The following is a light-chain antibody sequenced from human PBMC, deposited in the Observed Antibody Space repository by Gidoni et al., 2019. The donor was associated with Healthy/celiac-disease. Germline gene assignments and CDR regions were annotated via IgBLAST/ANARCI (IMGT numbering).Light chain of an antibody. CDR2: GDS. CDR1: SFHIGAGYE. CDR3: QSYDSSLSVV. V-gene: IGLV1-40*01. J-gene: IGLJ2*01. Sequence: QSVLTPPPSVSGAPGPRVAISCNGSSFHIGAGYEVQWYQQLPGTAPKRLNYGDSNRPSGVPDRFSGSKSGTSASLAITGLQAEDEADYYCQSYDSSLSVVFGGGTKLTVL.